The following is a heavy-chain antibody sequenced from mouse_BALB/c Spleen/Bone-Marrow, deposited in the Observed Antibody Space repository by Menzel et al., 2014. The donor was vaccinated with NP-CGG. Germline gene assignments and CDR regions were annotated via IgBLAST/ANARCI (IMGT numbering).Heavy chain of an antibody. Sequence: VQLQQSGAELVRPGTSVKISYKASGYAFTNYWLGWVKQRPGHGLEWIGNIYPGGGHIYYNEKFKGKATLTADKSSSTAYMQLSSLTSEDSAVYFCARRDYDGYPYALDYWGQGTSVTVSS. CDR3: ARRDYDGYPYALDY. J-gene: IGHJ4*01. CDR2: IYPGGGHI. D-gene: IGHD2-3*01. CDR1: GYAFTNYW. V-gene: IGHV1-63*01.